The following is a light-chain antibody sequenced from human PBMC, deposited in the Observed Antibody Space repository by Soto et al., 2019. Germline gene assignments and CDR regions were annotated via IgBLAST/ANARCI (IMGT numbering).Light chain of an antibody. CDR2: DAS. J-gene: IGKJ5*01. CDR1: LDINNY. CDR3: QQYDNLPIT. V-gene: IGKV1-33*01. Sequence: ETQMTQSPASLSASVGDRVTITCQATLDINNYLNWYQHKPGKAPQLLIYDASNLETGVPSRFSGSGSGTEFTFTISSLQPEDIATYYCQQYDNLPITFGQGTRLEIK.